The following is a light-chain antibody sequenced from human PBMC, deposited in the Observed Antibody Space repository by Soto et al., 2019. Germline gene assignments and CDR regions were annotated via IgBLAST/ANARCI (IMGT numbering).Light chain of an antibody. V-gene: IGKV3-11*01. J-gene: IGKJ5*01. Sequence: EIVLTQSPATPSLSPGERATLSCRASRSVSSYLAWYQQKPGQAPRLLIYDASNRATGIPARFSGSGSGTDVTLTLSSLEPEDFAVYYCQQRSNWPPITFGQGTRLEIK. CDR2: DAS. CDR1: RSVSSY. CDR3: QQRSNWPPIT.